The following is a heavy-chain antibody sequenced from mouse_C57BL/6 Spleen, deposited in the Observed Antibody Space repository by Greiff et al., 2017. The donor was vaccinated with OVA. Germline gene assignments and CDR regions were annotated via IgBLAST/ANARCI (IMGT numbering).Heavy chain of an antibody. V-gene: IGHV1-59*01. D-gene: IGHD3-2*02. CDR3: ASTTLSGPFDD. Sequence: QVQLQQPGAELVRPGTSVKLSCKASGYTFTSYWMHWVKQRPGQGLEWIGVIDPSASYTNYTQKFTGKATLTVDTSSSTAYMQLSSLTSEDSAVYYCASTTLSGPFDDWGKGTTLTVSS. CDR2: IDPSASYT. CDR1: GYTFTSYW. J-gene: IGHJ2*01.